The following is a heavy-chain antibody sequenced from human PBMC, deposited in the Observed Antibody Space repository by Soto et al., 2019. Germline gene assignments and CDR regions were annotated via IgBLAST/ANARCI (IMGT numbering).Heavy chain of an antibody. Sequence: LSLTCTVSGGSINSGGYYWNWIRQHPGKGLEWLGYLYYRGNTYYNPSLKSRITISGDTSKNQFSLKLSSVTAADTAVYYCARDATTRTSTYYYAMDVWGQGTTVTVSS. V-gene: IGHV4-31*03. CDR3: ARDATTRTSTYYYAMDV. CDR1: GGSINSGGYY. J-gene: IGHJ6*02. D-gene: IGHD1-26*01. CDR2: LYYRGNT.